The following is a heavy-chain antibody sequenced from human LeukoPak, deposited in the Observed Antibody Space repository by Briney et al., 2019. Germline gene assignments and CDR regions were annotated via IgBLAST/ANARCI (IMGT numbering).Heavy chain of an antibody. CDR1: GFTFSSYA. V-gene: IGHV3-30-3*01. Sequence: PGRSLRLSCAASGFTFSSYAMHWVRQAPGKGLEWVAVISYDGSNKYYADSVKGRFTISRDNSKNTLYLQMNSLRAEDTAVYYCARDPEVRGVLLYYYYYMDVWGKGTTVTVSS. CDR2: ISYDGSNK. CDR3: ARDPEVRGVLLYYYYYMDV. D-gene: IGHD3-10*01. J-gene: IGHJ6*03.